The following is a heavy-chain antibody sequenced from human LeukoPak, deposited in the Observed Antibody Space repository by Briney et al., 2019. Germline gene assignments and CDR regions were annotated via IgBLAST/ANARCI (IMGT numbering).Heavy chain of an antibody. D-gene: IGHD6-13*01. CDR3: AKPPPDSSSWLFDY. Sequence: GGSLRLSCATSGFTFSSYAMSWVRQAPGKGLEWVSTITGSGGSTYYADSVKGRFTISTDNSKNTLYLQMNSLRAEDTAVYYCAKPPPDSSSWLFDYWGQGTLVTVSS. CDR2: ITGSGGST. V-gene: IGHV3-23*01. J-gene: IGHJ4*02. CDR1: GFTFSSYA.